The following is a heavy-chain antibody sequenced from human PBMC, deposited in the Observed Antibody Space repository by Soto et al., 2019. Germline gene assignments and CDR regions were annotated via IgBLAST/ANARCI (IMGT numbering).Heavy chain of an antibody. CDR1: GYSISSGYY. CDR3: ETAESSTSYLVSAY. D-gene: IGHD3-9*01. CDR2: IYHSGST. J-gene: IGHJ4*02. Sequence: LSLTCAVSGYSISSGYYWGWIRQPPGKGLEWIGSIYHSGSTSYNPSLKSRVTISVDTPKNQFSLKLSSVTAADTAVHFRETAESSTSYLVSAYWGQGSLVTVSS. V-gene: IGHV4-38-2*01.